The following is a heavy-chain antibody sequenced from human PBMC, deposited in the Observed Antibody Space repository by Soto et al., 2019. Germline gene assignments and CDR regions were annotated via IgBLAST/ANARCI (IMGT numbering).Heavy chain of an antibody. Sequence: GALRLSCAASGFTFSSYAMHWVRQAPGKGLEWVAVISYDGSNKYYADSVKGRFTISRDNSKNTLYLQMNSLRAEDTAVYYCDRDGRRRGMDVWGQGTTVTASS. CDR3: DRDGRRRGMDV. CDR2: ISYDGSNK. CDR1: GFTFSSYA. J-gene: IGHJ6*02. D-gene: IGHD6-6*01. V-gene: IGHV3-30-3*01.